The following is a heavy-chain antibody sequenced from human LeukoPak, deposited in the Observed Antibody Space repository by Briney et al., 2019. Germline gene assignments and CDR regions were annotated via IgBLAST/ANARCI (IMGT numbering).Heavy chain of an antibody. CDR1: GGTFSSYA. J-gene: IGHJ3*02. Sequence: ASVKVSCKASGGTFSSYAISWVRQAPGQGLEWMGGIIPIFGTANYAQKFQGRVTITADKSTSTAYMELSSLRSEDTAVYYCARDARALGYSSGSPEGGAFDIWGQGTMVTVSS. CDR2: IIPIFGTA. D-gene: IGHD6-19*01. CDR3: ARDARALGYSSGSPEGGAFDI. V-gene: IGHV1-69*06.